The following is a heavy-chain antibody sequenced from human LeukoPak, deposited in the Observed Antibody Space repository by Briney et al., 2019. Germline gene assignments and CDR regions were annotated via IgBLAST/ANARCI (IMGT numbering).Heavy chain of an antibody. V-gene: IGHV1-69*13. CDR2: IIPIFGTA. CDR3: AREIAVAGTRYFDY. D-gene: IGHD6-19*01. CDR1: GGTFSSYA. Sequence: SVKVSCKASGGTFSSYAISWVRQAPGQGLEWMGGIIPIFGTANYAQKFQGRVTITAGESTSTAYMELSSLRSEDTAVYYCAREIAVAGTRYFDYWGQGTLVTVSS. J-gene: IGHJ4*02.